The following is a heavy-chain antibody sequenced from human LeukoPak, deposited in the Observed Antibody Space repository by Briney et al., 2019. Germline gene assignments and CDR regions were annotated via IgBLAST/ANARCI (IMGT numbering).Heavy chain of an antibody. CDR1: GFIFNNYW. J-gene: IGHJ4*02. CDR2: INGDGSST. CDR3: TRQWHTPSDY. V-gene: IGHV3-74*01. Sequence: PPGGSLRLSCAASGFIFNNYWMHWVRQTPGEGPLWLSRINGDGSSTSYMHSVQGRFIISRDTAKNTLYLQMNSLRAEDTAVYYCTRQWHTPSDYWGQGTLVTVSS. D-gene: IGHD6-19*01.